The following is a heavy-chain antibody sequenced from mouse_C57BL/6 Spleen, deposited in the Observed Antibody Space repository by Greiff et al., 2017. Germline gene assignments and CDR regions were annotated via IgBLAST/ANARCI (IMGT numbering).Heavy chain of an antibody. V-gene: IGHV1-82*01. CDR3: ARSYYDPAWFAY. J-gene: IGHJ3*01. D-gene: IGHD2-10*01. Sequence: QVQLQQSGPELVKPGASVKISCKASGYAFSSSWMNWVKQRPGKGLEWIGRIYPGDGDTNYNGTFKGKATLTADKSSSTAYMQLSSLTSEDSAVYFCARSYYDPAWFAYWGQGTLVTVSA. CDR1: GYAFSSSW. CDR2: IYPGDGDT.